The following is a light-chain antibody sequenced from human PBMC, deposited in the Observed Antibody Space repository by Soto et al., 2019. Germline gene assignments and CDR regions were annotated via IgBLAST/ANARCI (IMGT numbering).Light chain of an antibody. J-gene: IGKJ2*01. CDR1: QSVSSY. V-gene: IGKV3-11*01. CDR3: QQRSNGPSYT. Sequence: EIVLTQSPATLSLSPGERATLSCKASQSVSSYLAWYQQKPGQAPRLLIYDASNRATGIPARFSGSGSGTDFTLTISSLEPEDFAVYYCQQRSNGPSYTFAQGTKLEIK. CDR2: DAS.